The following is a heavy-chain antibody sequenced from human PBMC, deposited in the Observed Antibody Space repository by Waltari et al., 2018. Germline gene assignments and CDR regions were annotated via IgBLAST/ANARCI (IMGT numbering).Heavy chain of an antibody. CDR2: INHSGST. CDR1: GGSFSGYY. V-gene: IGHV4-34*01. Sequence: QVQLQQWGAGLLKPSETLSLTCAVYGGSFSGYYWSWIRQPPGMGLEWIGEINHSGSTNYNPSLKSRVTISVDTSKNQFSLKLSSVTAADTAVYYCASIRAAAGLFDYWGQGTLVTVSS. J-gene: IGHJ4*02. D-gene: IGHD6-13*01. CDR3: ASIRAAAGLFDY.